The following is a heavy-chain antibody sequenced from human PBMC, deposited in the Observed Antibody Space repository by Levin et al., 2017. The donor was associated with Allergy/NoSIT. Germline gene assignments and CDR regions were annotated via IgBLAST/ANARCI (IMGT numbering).Heavy chain of an antibody. CDR1: GFSFGEYD. Sequence: GESLKISCAASGFSFGEYDMALIRQTPGPGLEWVSHITARVSPIYYAGAVKGRFTISRDNGKTSLYLQMDSLRAEDTAMYYCVREYYASGGDYWGQGTLVTVSS. V-gene: IGHV3-11*01. CDR2: ITARVSPI. J-gene: IGHJ4*02. D-gene: IGHD3-16*01. CDR3: VREYYASGGDY.